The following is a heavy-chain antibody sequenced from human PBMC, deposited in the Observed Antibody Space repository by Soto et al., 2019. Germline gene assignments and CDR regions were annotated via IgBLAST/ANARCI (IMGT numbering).Heavy chain of an antibody. CDR1: GFTFSDHY. J-gene: IGHJ4*01. V-gene: IGHV3-72*01. CDR3: ARSSRVIVALDY. CDR2: SRTKPNSYST. Sequence: PGGSLRLSCAASGFTFSDHYMDWVRQAPGKGLEWIGRSRTKPNSYSTEYAASVMGRFTISRDDSKNSLYLQMNSLKTEDTAVYYCARSSRVIVALDYWGQGTLVTVSS. D-gene: IGHD5-12*01.